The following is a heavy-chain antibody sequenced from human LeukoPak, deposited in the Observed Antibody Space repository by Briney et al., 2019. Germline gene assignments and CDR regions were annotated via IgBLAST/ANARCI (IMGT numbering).Heavy chain of an antibody. CDR3: ATETILHSRAFDI. Sequence: GASVKVSCKVSGYTLTELSMHWVRQAPGKGLEWMGGFDPEDGETIYAQKFQGRVTTTEDTSTDTAYMELSSLRSEDTAVYYCATETILHSRAFDIWGQGTMVTVSS. CDR2: FDPEDGET. CDR1: GYTLTELS. D-gene: IGHD2-15*01. V-gene: IGHV1-24*01. J-gene: IGHJ3*02.